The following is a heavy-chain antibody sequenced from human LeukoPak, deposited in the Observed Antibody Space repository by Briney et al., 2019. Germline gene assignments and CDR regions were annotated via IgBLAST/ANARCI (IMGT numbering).Heavy chain of an antibody. V-gene: IGHV4-4*07. CDR2: IYTSGST. D-gene: IGHD3-22*01. CDR3: ARETYYYDSSGYSSFDY. CDR1: GGSISSYY. Sequence: SETLSLTCTVSGGSISSYYWSWIRQPAGKGLEWIGRIYTSGSTNYNPSLKSRVTMSVDTSKNQFSLEPSSVTAADTAVYYCARETYYYDSSGYSSFDYWGQGTLVTVSS. J-gene: IGHJ4*02.